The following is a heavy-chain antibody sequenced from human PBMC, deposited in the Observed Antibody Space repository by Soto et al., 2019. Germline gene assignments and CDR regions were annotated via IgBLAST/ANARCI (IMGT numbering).Heavy chain of an antibody. CDR3: ARWTRMVRGVMGFDP. CDR1: GGSISSYY. V-gene: IGHV4-59*01. D-gene: IGHD3-10*01. Sequence: QVQLQESGPGLVKPSETLSLTCTVSGGSISSYYWSWIRQPPGKGLEWIGYIYYSGSTNYNPSLKSRVTISVDTSKNQFSLKLSSVTAADTAVYYCARWTRMVRGVMGFDPWGQGTLVTVSS. CDR2: IYYSGST. J-gene: IGHJ5*02.